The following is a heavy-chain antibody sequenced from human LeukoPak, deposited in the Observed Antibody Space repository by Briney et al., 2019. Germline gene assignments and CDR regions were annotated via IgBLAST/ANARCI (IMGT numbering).Heavy chain of an antibody. CDR1: GFTFSSYS. V-gene: IGHV3-21*01. D-gene: IGHD6-19*01. J-gene: IGHJ4*02. CDR3: SGVLIAVAGKSFDY. CDR2: ISSSSSYI. Sequence: PGGSLRLSCAASGFTFSSYSMTWVRQAPGKGLEWVSSISSSSSYIYYADSVKGRFTISRDNAKNSLYLQMNSLRAEDTAVYYCSGVLIAVAGKSFDYWGQETLVTVSS.